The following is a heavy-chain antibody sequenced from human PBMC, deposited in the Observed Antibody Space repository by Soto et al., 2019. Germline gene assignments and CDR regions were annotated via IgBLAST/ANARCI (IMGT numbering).Heavy chain of an antibody. Sequence: PGGSLRLSCAASGFTFSSYDMHWVRQAPGKGLEWVAVISYDGSNKYYADSVKGRFTISRDNSKKTLYVQMNSLRAEDTAMYYCAKIGIPDYYDSSGYAYWGQGTLVTVSS. CDR2: ISYDGSNK. CDR3: AKIGIPDYYDSSGYAY. J-gene: IGHJ4*02. V-gene: IGHV3-30*18. CDR1: GFTFSSYD. D-gene: IGHD3-22*01.